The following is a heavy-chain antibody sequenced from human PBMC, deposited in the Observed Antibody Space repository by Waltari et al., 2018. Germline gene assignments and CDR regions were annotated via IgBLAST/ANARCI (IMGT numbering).Heavy chain of an antibody. CDR2: IKSQTVVWTP. D-gene: IGHD3-10*01. CDR3: TTDSLYYWVYYSDY. J-gene: IGHJ4*02. V-gene: IGHV3-15*01. Sequence: EVQLVESEGGLVKPGGSLSLSCAAYGFTFTNAWMSWVGQAPGKGLEWVGRIKSQTVVWTPYAAEPVKGRFTIASNVSKNTLVLQTNSLKTEDTSVYYCTTDSLYYWVYYSDYWCQGTLFTVSS. CDR1: GFTFTNAW.